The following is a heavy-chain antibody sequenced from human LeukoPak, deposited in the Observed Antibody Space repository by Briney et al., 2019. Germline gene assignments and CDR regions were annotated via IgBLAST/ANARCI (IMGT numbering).Heavy chain of an antibody. V-gene: IGHV4-30-4*01. CDR1: GGSISSYY. CDR2: IYYSGST. J-gene: IGHJ4*02. CDR3: ARGGDYSNSIDY. D-gene: IGHD4-11*01. Sequence: SETLSLTCTVSGGSISSYYWSWIRQPPGKGLEWIGYIYYSGSTYYNPSLKSRVTISVDTSKNQFSLKLSSVTAADTAVYYCARGGDYSNSIDYWGQGTLVTVSS.